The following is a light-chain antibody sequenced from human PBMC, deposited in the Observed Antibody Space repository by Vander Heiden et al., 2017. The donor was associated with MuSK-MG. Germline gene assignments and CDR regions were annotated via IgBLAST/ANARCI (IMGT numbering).Light chain of an antibody. CDR2: QES. CDR3: QAWNSSTWV. V-gene: IGLV3-1*01. CDR1: KLGDKY. Sequence: SYELTQPPSLSVSPGQTARVTCPGEKLGDKYACWDQQKPGKSLVLGIYQESKRPAGIAERCSGSNSANKANLTISGTQAVEESYDYWQAWNSSTWVFGGGTKLTVL. J-gene: IGLJ2*01.